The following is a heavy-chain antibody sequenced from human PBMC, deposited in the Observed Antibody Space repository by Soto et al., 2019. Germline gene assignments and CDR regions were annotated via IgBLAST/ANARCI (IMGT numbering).Heavy chain of an antibody. CDR2: IVVGSGNT. Sequence: QMQLVQSGPEVKKPGTSVKVSCKASGFTFTSSAMQWVRQARGQRLEWIGWIVVGSGNTNYAQKFQERVTITRDMSTSTAYMELSSLRSEDTAVYYCAADLVSYYYDRSGYYRFDYWGQGTLVTVSS. J-gene: IGHJ4*02. D-gene: IGHD3-22*01. CDR1: GFTFTSSA. V-gene: IGHV1-58*02. CDR3: AADLVSYYYDRSGYYRFDY.